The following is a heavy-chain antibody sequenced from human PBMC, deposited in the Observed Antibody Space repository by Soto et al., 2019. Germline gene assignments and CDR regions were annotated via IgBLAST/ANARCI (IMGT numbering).Heavy chain of an antibody. Sequence: GGSLRLSCAASGFTFSSYAMSWVRQAPGKGLEWVSAISGSGGSTYYADSVKGRFTISRDNSKNTLYLQMNSLRAEDTAVYYCAKGPSSGYYYGLAYFDYWGHGTLVTVSS. D-gene: IGHD3-22*01. CDR3: AKGPSSGYYYGLAYFDY. J-gene: IGHJ4*01. V-gene: IGHV3-23*01. CDR1: GFTFSSYA. CDR2: ISGSGGST.